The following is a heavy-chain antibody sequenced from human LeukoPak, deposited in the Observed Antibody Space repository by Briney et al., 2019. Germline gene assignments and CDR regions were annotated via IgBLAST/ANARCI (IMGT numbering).Heavy chain of an antibody. CDR2: IYYSGST. CDR1: GGSISNGVYY. J-gene: IGHJ4*02. V-gene: IGHV4-31*03. Sequence: SETLSLTCTASGGSISNGVYYWSWIRQHPGKGLEWIGYIYYSGSTYYSPSLKSRLTMSVDTSKNQFSLKLSSVTAADTAVYYCARDLGGGSFDFWGQGTLVTVSS. D-gene: IGHD2-15*01. CDR3: ARDLGGGSFDF.